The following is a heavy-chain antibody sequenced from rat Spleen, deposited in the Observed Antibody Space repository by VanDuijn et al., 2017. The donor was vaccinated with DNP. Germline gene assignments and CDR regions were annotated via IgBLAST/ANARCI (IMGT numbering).Heavy chain of an antibody. CDR1: GFTFSDYN. J-gene: IGHJ2*01. CDR3: VRWNSGHFDY. D-gene: IGHD4-3*01. Sequence: EVQLVESGGGLGQPGRSIKLSCATSGFTFSDYNMAWVRQAPAKGLEWVAYIGYAAYTPYYTDSVKGRFAISRDNAKSTLYLQMNSLRSEDMATYYCVRWNSGHFDYWGQGVMVTVSS. V-gene: IGHV5-22*01. CDR2: IGYAAYTP.